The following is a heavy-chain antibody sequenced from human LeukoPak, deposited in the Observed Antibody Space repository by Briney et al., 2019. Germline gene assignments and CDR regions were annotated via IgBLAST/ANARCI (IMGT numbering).Heavy chain of an antibody. J-gene: IGHJ4*02. V-gene: IGHV1-2*02. Sequence: ASVKVSCKASGYTFTGYYMHWVRQAPGQGLEWMGWINPNSGGTNYAQKFQGRVTMTRDTSISTAYMELSRLRSDDTAVYYCAKGALIVGATPGGDYWGQGTLVTVSS. CDR2: INPNSGGT. CDR1: GYTFTGYY. CDR3: AKGALIVGATPGGDY. D-gene: IGHD1-26*01.